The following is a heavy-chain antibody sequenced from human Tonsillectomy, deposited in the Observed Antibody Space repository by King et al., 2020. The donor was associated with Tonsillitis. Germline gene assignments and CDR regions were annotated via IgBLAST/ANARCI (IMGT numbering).Heavy chain of an antibody. CDR1: GGSISSYY. J-gene: IGHJ4*02. V-gene: IGHV4-4*07. D-gene: IGHD3-16*02. CDR3: AREMGDYDYVWGSYRSYYFDY. Sequence: QLQESGPGLVKPSETLSLTCTVSGGSISSYYWSWIRQPAGKGLEWIGRIYTSGSTNYNPSLKSRVTMSVDTSKNQFSLKLRSVTAADTAVYYCAREMGDYDYVWGSYRSYYFDYWGQGTLVTVSS. CDR2: IYTSGST.